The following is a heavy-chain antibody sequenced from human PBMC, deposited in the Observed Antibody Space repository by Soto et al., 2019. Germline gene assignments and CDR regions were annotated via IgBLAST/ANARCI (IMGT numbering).Heavy chain of an antibody. CDR1: GDSVSSNSVA. J-gene: IGHJ3*02. CDR3: ARGRFNAFGI. Sequence: QVQLQQSGPGLVKPSQTLSLTCAISGDSVSSNSVAWNWIRQSPSRGLEWLGRTYYRSKWYNDYGVTVKGRITINTETSKNQFYLQLNSVTPEDTAVYYCARGRFNAFGIWGQGTMVTVSS. CDR2: TYYRSKWYN. D-gene: IGHD3-3*01. V-gene: IGHV6-1*01.